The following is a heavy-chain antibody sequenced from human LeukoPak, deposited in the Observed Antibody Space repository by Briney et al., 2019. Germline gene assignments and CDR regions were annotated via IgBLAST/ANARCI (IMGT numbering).Heavy chain of an antibody. D-gene: IGHD3-10*01. CDR1: GGSITSYY. Sequence: PSETLSLTCTVSGGSITSYYWSWIRQPVGKGLEWIGRIYSSGSTNYNPSLNSRVTVSVDTARNQFALKLKSVTAADTALYYCARDLWFGEFFDAFDIWGRGTMVTVSS. CDR3: ARDLWFGEFFDAFDI. V-gene: IGHV4-4*07. J-gene: IGHJ3*02. CDR2: IYSSGST.